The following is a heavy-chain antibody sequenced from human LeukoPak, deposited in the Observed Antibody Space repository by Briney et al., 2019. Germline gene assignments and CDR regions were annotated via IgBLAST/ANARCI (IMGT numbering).Heavy chain of an antibody. V-gene: IGHV1-2*02. CDR3: ARDGSLFSGDYYYGMDV. CDR2: INPNSGGT. CDR1: GYTFTGYY. Sequence: ASVKVSCKASGYTFTGYYMHWVRQAPGQGLEWMGWINPNSGGTNYAQKFQGRVTMTRDTSISTAYMELSRLRSDDTAVYYCARDGSLFSGDYYYGMDVWGQGTTVTVSS. D-gene: IGHD3-10*02. J-gene: IGHJ6*02.